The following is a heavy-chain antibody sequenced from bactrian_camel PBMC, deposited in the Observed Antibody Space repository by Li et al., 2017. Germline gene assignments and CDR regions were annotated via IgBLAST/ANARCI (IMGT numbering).Heavy chain of an antibody. CDR1: GFAFDSAA. V-gene: IGHV3S42*01. CDR2: TNTNTGSGNT. CDR3: ARFRPPRSLVVPTAFDY. Sequence: EVQLVESGGGLVQPGGSLRLSCAASGFAFDSAAMSWVRQAPGKGLEWVSGTNTNTGSGNTAYADSVKGRFTASRDNAKNTLYLQLNSLKTEDTAMYYCARFRPPRSLVVPTAFDYWGQGTQVTVS. J-gene: IGHJ4*01. D-gene: IGHD2*01.